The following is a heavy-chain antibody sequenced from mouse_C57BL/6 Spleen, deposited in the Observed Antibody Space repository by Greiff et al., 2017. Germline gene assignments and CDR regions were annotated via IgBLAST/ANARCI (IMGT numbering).Heavy chain of an antibody. V-gene: IGHV1-52*01. Sequence: VQLQQPGAELVRPGSSVKLSCKASGYTFTSYWMHWVKQRPIQGLEWIGNIDPSDSETHYNQKFKDKATLTVDKSSSTAYMQLRSLTSEDSAVYYCALRGYWYFEVWGTGTTVTVAS. CDR3: ALRGYWYFEV. J-gene: IGHJ1*03. CDR2: IDPSDSET. CDR1: GYTFTSYW. D-gene: IGHD3-3*01.